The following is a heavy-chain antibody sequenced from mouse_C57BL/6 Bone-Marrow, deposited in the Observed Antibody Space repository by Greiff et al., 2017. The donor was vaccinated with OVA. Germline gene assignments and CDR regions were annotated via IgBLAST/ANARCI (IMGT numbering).Heavy chain of an antibody. D-gene: IGHD1-1*01. J-gene: IGHJ1*03. CDR3: ARLGLRAGYFDV. Sequence: EVQRVESGGGLVQPGGSLKLSCAASGFTFSDYYMYWVRQTPEKRLEWVAYISNGGGSTYYPDTVKGRFTISRDNAKNTLYLQMSRLKSEDTAMYYCARLGLRAGYFDVWGTGTTVTVSS. V-gene: IGHV5-12*01. CDR2: ISNGGGST. CDR1: GFTFSDYY.